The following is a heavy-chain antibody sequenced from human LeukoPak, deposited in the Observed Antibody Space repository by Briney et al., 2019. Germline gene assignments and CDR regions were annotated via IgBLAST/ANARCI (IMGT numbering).Heavy chain of an antibody. CDR2: ITPYNGNT. J-gene: IGHJ4*02. CDR1: GYTFINYG. V-gene: IGHV1-18*01. CDR3: ARRGVYYYDSSGRANYYFDF. D-gene: IGHD3-22*01. Sequence: GASVKVSCKASGYTFINYGINWVRQAPGQGLEWVGWITPYNGNTNYAQKLQGRVTMTTDTSTSTAYMELRSLRSDDTAMYYCARRGVYYYDSSGRANYYFDFWGQGTLVTVSS.